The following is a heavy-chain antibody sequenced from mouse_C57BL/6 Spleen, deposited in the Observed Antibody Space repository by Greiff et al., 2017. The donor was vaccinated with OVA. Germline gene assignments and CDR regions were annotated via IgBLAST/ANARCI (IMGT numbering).Heavy chain of an antibody. CDR1: GFTFSDYG. J-gene: IGHJ1*03. Sequence: EVMLVESGGGLVKPGGSLKLSCAASGFTFSDYGMHWVRQAPEKGLEWVAYISSGSSTIYYADTVKGRFTISRDNAKNTLFLQMTSLRSEDTAMYYCARGRYYGSSPYWYFDVWGTGTTVTVSS. CDR3: ARGRYYGSSPYWYFDV. V-gene: IGHV5-17*01. CDR2: ISSGSSTI. D-gene: IGHD1-1*01.